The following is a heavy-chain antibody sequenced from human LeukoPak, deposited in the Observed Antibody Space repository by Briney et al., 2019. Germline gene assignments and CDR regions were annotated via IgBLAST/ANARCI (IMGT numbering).Heavy chain of an antibody. CDR1: GYTFTSYG. D-gene: IGHD2-2*01. CDR3: ARDPLYCSSTSCQKWYYFDY. Sequence: GASVKVSCKASGYTFTSYGISWVRQAPGQGLEWMGWISAYNGNTNYAQKLQGRVTMTTDTSTSTAYMELRSLRSDDTAVYYCARDPLYCSSTSCQKWYYFDYWGQGTLVTVSS. V-gene: IGHV1-18*01. J-gene: IGHJ4*02. CDR2: ISAYNGNT.